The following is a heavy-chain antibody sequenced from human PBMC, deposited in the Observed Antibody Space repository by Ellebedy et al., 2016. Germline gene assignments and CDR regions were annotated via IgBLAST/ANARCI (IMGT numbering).Heavy chain of an antibody. CDR2: IDRSGGST. J-gene: IGHJ4*02. D-gene: IGHD3-22*01. CDR1: GFHFTNYP. V-gene: IGHV3-23*05. CDR3: AKTYASGWGDS. Sequence: GESLKISXAASGFHFTNYPMSWVRQSPGRGLEWVSTIDRSGGSTFYADPVRGRFTISRDNSKNAVFLQMERLRADDTAVYSCAKTYASGWGDSWGQGTRVTVSS.